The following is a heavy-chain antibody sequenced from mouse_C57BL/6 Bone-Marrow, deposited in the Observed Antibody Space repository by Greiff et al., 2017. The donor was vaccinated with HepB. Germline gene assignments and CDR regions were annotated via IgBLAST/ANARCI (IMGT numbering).Heavy chain of an antibody. CDR3: ARHEKDYYGSLYYFDY. CDR2: FYPGSGSI. CDR1: GYTFTEYT. Sequence: VKLQQSGAELVKPGASVKLSCKASGYTFTEYTIHWVKQRSGQGLEWIGWFYPGSGSIKYNEKFKDKATLTADKSSSTVYMELSRLTSEDSAVYFCARHEKDYYGSLYYFDYWGQGTTLTVSS. D-gene: IGHD1-1*01. V-gene: IGHV1-62-2*01. J-gene: IGHJ2*01.